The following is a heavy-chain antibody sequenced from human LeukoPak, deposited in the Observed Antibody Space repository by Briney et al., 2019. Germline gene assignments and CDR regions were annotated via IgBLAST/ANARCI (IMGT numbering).Heavy chain of an antibody. Sequence: GGSLRLSCTASGFTFSSYAMSWVRQAPGKGLEWVSGISGSGGSTYHADSEKGRFTISRDNSKNTLYLLMNSLRAEDTAVYYCARALTTLTYEGYWGQGTLVTVSS. CDR3: ARALTTLTYEGY. D-gene: IGHD1-1*01. CDR2: ISGSGGST. V-gene: IGHV3-23*01. CDR1: GFTFSSYA. J-gene: IGHJ4*02.